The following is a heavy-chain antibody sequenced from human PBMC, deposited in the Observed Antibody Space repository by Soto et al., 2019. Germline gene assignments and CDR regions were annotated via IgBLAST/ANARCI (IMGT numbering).Heavy chain of an antibody. D-gene: IGHD3-10*01. CDR3: ATVSRFAMDV. Sequence: GGSLRLSCAASGFTFSDYAMHWVRQAQGKGLEWVAVIWYDGSNKYYADSVKGRFTTSRDNSKNTLYLQMNSLRAEDTAVYYCATVSRFAMDVWGQGTTVTVSS. CDR1: GFTFSDYA. V-gene: IGHV3-33*08. J-gene: IGHJ6*02. CDR2: IWYDGSNK.